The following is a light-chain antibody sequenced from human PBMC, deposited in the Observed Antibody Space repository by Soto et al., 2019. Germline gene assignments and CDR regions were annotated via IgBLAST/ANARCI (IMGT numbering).Light chain of an antibody. Sequence: DVVMTQSPLSLPVTPGEPASISCNSSQRLLHSNGYNYLDWYLQRPGQSPQLLIYLGSNRASGVPDRFSGSGSGTDFTLTISRLEPEDFAVYYCLQRSDWRTFGRGTKVEIK. V-gene: IGKV2-28*01. CDR1: QRLLHSNGYNY. CDR2: LGS. CDR3: LQRSDWRT. J-gene: IGKJ1*01.